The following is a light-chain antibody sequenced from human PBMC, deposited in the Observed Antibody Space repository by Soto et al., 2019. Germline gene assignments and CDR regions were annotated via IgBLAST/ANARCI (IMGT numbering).Light chain of an antibody. CDR2: GAS. CDR3: LQDYNYPRT. V-gene: IGKV1-6*01. J-gene: IGKJ1*01. CDR1: QGIRND. Sequence: AIQMTQSPSSLSASVGDRVTITCRASQGIRNDLGWYQQKPGKAPNLLIYGASSLQSGVPSRFSGSGSGTDFTLTISSLQPEDFATYYCLQDYNYPRTFGQGTKVEI.